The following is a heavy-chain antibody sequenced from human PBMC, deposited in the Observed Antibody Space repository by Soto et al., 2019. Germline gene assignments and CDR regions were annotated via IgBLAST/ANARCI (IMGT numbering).Heavy chain of an antibody. CDR3: ARDSRKELTLANWFDP. V-gene: IGHV1-69*01. Sequence: QVQLVQSGAEVKKPGSSVKVSCKASGGTFSSYAISWVRQAPGQGLEWMGGIIPIFGTANYAQKFQGRVTITADEATSTAYMELVSLRFEDTAEYYGARDSRKELTLANWFDPWGQGTLVTVSS. CDR1: GGTFSSYA. D-gene: IGHD1-7*01. J-gene: IGHJ5*02. CDR2: IIPIFGTA.